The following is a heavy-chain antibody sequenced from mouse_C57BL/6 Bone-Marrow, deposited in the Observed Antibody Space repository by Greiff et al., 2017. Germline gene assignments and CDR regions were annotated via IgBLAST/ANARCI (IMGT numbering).Heavy chain of an antibody. CDR1: GYTFTSYW. J-gene: IGHJ2*01. Sequence: QVQLQQPGAELVMPGASVKLSCKASGYTFTSYWMHWVKQRPGQGLEWIGEIDPSDSYTNYNQKFKGKSTLTVDKSSSTAYMQLSSLTSEDSAGYYCARGLLGFFDYWGQGTTLTVSS. CDR3: ARGLLGFFDY. D-gene: IGHD3-3*01. V-gene: IGHV1-69*01. CDR2: IDPSDSYT.